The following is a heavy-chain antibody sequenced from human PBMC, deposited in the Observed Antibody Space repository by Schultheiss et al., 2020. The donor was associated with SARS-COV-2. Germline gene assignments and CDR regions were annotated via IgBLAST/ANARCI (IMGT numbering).Heavy chain of an antibody. J-gene: IGHJ6*02. CDR2: IYHSGST. Sequence: GSLRLSCAASGFTFSGSAMHWVRQAPGKGLEWIGYIYHSGSTYYNPSLKSRVTISVDKSKNQFSLKLSSVTAADTAVYYCASYRGSCLDVWGQGTTVTVSS. CDR1: GFTFSGSA. CDR3: ASYRGSCLDV. D-gene: IGHD2-15*01. V-gene: IGHV4-4*02.